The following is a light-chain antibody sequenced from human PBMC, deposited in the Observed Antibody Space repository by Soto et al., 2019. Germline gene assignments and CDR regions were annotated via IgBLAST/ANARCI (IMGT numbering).Light chain of an antibody. Sequence: EIVMTQSPATLSVSPGERATLSCRASQTISNNLAWYQQKPGQAPRLLIFGASTRATGIPARFSGSGSGTEFTLTISSLQSEDFAVYYCQLYDTWPPETFGQGTKLEIK. CDR1: QTISNN. CDR2: GAS. CDR3: QLYDTWPPET. J-gene: IGKJ2*01. V-gene: IGKV3-15*01.